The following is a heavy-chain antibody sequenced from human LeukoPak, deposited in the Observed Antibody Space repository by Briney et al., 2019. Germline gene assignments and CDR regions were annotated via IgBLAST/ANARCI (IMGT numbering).Heavy chain of an antibody. Sequence: GASVKVSCKVSGYTLTELSMHWVRQAPGKGLEWMGGFDPEDAETIYAQKFQGRVTMTEDTSTDTAYMELSGLRSEDTAVYYCATAHYNYYMDVWGKGTTVTVSS. V-gene: IGHV1-24*01. J-gene: IGHJ6*03. CDR3: ATAHYNYYMDV. CDR2: FDPEDAET. CDR1: GYTLTELS.